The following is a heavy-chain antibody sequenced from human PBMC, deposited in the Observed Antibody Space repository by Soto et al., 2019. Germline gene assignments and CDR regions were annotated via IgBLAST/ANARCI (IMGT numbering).Heavy chain of an antibody. CDR3: ARLDLTDYYYYGMDV. V-gene: IGHV5-51*01. Sequence: GESLEISCKGSGYSFTSYWIGWVRQMPGKGLEWMGIIYPGDTDTRYSPSFQGQVTISADKSISTAYLQWSSLKASDTAMYYCARLDLTDYYYYGMDVWGQGTTVTVSS. D-gene: IGHD3-9*01. CDR1: GYSFTSYW. CDR2: IYPGDTDT. J-gene: IGHJ6*02.